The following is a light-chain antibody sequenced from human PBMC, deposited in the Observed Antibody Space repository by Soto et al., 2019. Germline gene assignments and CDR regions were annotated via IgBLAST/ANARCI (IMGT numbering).Light chain of an antibody. CDR1: QSISSY. J-gene: IGKJ5*01. Sequence: DVQMTQSPASRSASVGDRVTIACRASQSISSYLNWYQQKPGKXPXXLIYAASSLRSGVPSKFSGSGSGTDFPLTIRSMQPEDAASYYCQQRYNTPSFGQGTRLEIK. CDR3: QQRYNTPS. V-gene: IGKV1-39*01. CDR2: AAS.